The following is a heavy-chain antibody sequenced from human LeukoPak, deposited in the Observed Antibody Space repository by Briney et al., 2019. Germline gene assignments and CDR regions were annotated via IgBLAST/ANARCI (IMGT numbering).Heavy chain of an antibody. D-gene: IGHD2-15*01. CDR2: IYSGGNT. J-gene: IGHJ4*02. V-gene: IGHV3-53*01. CDR3: ARRAGEYSHPYDY. CDR1: GFTVSSNS. Sequence: GGSLRLSCAASGFTVSSNSWSWVRQAPGKGLEWVSFIYSGGNTHYSDSVKGRFTISRDNSKNTLYLQMNSLRAEDTAIYYCARRAGEYSHPYDYWGQGTLVTASS.